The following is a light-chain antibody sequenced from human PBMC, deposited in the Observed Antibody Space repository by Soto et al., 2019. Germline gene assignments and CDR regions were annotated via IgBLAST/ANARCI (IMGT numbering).Light chain of an antibody. CDR3: QQYGTPLHT. CDR2: GAS. J-gene: IGKJ2*01. Sequence: EIVLTQSPGTLSLSPGERATLSCMASQSVNIYLAWYQQKPGRAPRLLMYGASRRATGIPDRFSGSGSGTDFTLIISRLEPEDFAVYYCQQYGTPLHTFGQGTKLEIK. CDR1: QSVNIY. V-gene: IGKV3-20*01.